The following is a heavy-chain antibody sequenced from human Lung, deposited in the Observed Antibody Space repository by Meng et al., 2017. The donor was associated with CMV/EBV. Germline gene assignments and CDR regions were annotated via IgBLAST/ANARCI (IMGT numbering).Heavy chain of an antibody. CDR1: GYTFTSHD. D-gene: IGHD1-26*01. Sequence: ASVXVSCKASGYTFTSHDIHWVRQATGQGLEWVGIINPSGANTSYADKFQGRVTMTRDTSTSTVYMEVSTLRSEDTAVYYCARNRTLEATSGLWSWEDYRSYYEMDVXGKGXTVTVSS. CDR2: INPSGANT. V-gene: IGHV1-46*01. J-gene: IGHJ6*04. CDR3: ARNRTLEATSGLWSWEDYRSYYEMDV.